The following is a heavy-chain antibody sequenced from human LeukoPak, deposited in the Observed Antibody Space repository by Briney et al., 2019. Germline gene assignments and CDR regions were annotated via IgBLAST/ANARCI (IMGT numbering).Heavy chain of an antibody. V-gene: IGHV1-2*06. Sequence: ASVKVSCKASGYTFTGYYMHWVRQAPGQGLEWMGRINPNSGGKNYAQKFQGRVTMTRDTSISTAYMELSSLRSDDTAVYYCARGKRNCSSTSCYGNWFDPWGQGTLVTVSS. D-gene: IGHD2-2*01. J-gene: IGHJ5*02. CDR1: GYTFTGYY. CDR2: INPNSGGK. CDR3: ARGKRNCSSTSCYGNWFDP.